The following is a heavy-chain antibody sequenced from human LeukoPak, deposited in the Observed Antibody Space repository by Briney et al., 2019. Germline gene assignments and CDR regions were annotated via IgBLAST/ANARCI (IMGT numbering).Heavy chain of an antibody. CDR2: IKSEIDGGAT. Sequence: GGSLRLSCAASGFTFSSYAMTWVRQAPGKGLEWVGRIKSEIDGGATDYAAPVQGRFTISRDDSQATLYLQMNSLKTEDTAVYYCTTGGSVIVAGTRAFDIWGQGTMVTVSS. CDR3: TTGGSVIVAGTRAFDI. V-gene: IGHV3-15*01. D-gene: IGHD5-12*01. J-gene: IGHJ3*02. CDR1: GFTFSSYA.